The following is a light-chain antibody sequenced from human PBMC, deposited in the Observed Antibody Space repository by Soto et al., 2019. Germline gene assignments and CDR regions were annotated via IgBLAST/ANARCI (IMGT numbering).Light chain of an antibody. V-gene: IGLV2-8*01. J-gene: IGLJ2*01. CDR1: SSDVGGYNY. CDR3: SSYAGSNNYVV. Sequence: QSALTQPPSASGSPGQSVTISRTGTSSDVGGYNYVSWYQHHPGKAPKLMIYEVTKRPSGVPDRFSGSKSGNRASLTVSGLQAEDEAEYFCSSYAGSNNYVVFGGGTKLTVL. CDR2: EVT.